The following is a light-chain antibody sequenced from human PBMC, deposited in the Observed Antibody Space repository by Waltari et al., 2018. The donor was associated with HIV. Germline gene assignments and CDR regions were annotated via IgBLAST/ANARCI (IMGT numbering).Light chain of an antibody. CDR3: CSYAASRSVV. Sequence: QSALAQPASVSDSPGQSITISCTGPSRDVGNYNLVSWYQQHPGKVPKLIIYEVTKRPSGVSNRFSGSKSGNTASLTISGLQAEDEADYYCCSYAASRSVVFGGGTKLTVL. J-gene: IGLJ2*01. CDR1: SRDVGNYNL. V-gene: IGLV2-23*02. CDR2: EVT.